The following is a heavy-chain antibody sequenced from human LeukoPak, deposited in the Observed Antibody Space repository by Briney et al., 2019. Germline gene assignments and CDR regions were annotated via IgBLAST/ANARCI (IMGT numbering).Heavy chain of an antibody. J-gene: IGHJ5*02. D-gene: IGHD3-22*01. Sequence: SCKASGGTFSSYAMSWVRQAPGKGLEWVSAISGSGGSTYYADSVKGRFTISRDNSKNTLYLQMNSLRAEDTAVYYCAKSVTDYYDSSGYYEGQWFDPWGQGTLVTVSS. CDR3: AKSVTDYYDSSGYYEGQWFDP. V-gene: IGHV3-23*01. CDR1: GGTFSSYA. CDR2: ISGSGGST.